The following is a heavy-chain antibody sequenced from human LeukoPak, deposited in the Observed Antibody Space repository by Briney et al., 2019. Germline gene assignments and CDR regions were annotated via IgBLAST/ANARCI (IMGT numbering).Heavy chain of an antibody. CDR3: AGLYSSPVLGDFDY. CDR1: GGSISSGGYY. J-gene: IGHJ4*02. D-gene: IGHD4-11*01. Sequence: SETLSLTCTVSGGSISSGGYYWSWIRQHPGKGLEWIGYIYYSGSTYYNPSLKSRVTISVDTSKNQFSLKLSSVTAADTAVYYCAGLYSSPVLGDFDYWGQGTLVTVSS. V-gene: IGHV4-31*03. CDR2: IYYSGST.